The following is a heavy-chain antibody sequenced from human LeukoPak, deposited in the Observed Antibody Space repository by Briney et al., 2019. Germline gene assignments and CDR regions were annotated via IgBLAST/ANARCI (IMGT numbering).Heavy chain of an antibody. J-gene: IGHJ4*02. Sequence: GGSLRLSCAASGFTFSSYGMHWVRQAPGKGLEWVAFIRYDGSNKYYADSVKGRFTISRDNAKNSLYLQMNSLRAEDTAVYYCARTKEMATISYFDSWGQGTLVTVSS. CDR2: IRYDGSNK. V-gene: IGHV3-30*02. CDR1: GFTFSSYG. D-gene: IGHD5-24*01. CDR3: ARTKEMATISYFDS.